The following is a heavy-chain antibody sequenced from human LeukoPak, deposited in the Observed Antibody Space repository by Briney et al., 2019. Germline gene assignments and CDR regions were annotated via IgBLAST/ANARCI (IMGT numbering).Heavy chain of an antibody. Sequence: PSETLSLTCAVYGGSFSGYYWSWIRQPPGKGLEWIGEINHSGSTNYNPSLKSRVTISVDTSKNQFSLKLSSVTAADTAVYYCATEDFDYWGQGNLVTVSS. V-gene: IGHV4-34*01. J-gene: IGHJ4*02. CDR3: ATEDFDY. CDR1: GGSFSGYY. CDR2: INHSGST.